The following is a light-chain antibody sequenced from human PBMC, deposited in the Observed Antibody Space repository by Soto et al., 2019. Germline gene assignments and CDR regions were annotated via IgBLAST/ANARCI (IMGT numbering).Light chain of an antibody. V-gene: IGLV2-14*01. Sequence: QSVLSQPGAVSGSPGQSITISCTGTSSDVGGYNYVSWYQQHPGKAPKLMIYDVSTRPSGVSNRFSGSKSGNTASLTISGLQAEDEADYYCSSYTSSSTLPFVFGTGTKVTVL. CDR2: DVS. CDR3: SSYTSSSTLPFV. J-gene: IGLJ1*01. CDR1: SSDVGGYNY.